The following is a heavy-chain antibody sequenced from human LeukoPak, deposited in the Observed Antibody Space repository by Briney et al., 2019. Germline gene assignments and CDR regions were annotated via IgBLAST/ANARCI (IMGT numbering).Heavy chain of an antibody. CDR1: GFTFSSYW. D-gene: IGHD1-26*01. CDR3: ARQYTDWWELIDYYMDV. J-gene: IGHJ6*03. Sequence: PGGSLRLSCAASGFTFSSYWMSWVRQAPGKGLEWVANIKQDGSEKYYVDSVKGRFTISRDNARNSLYLQMNSLRAEDTAVYYCARQYTDWWELIDYYMDVWGKGTTVTVSS. V-gene: IGHV3-7*01. CDR2: IKQDGSEK.